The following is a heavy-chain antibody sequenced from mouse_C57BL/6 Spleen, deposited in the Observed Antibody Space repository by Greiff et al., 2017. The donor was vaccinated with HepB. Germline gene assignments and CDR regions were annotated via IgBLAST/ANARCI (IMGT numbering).Heavy chain of an antibody. D-gene: IGHD2-4*01. CDR2: INPGSGGT. CDR3: ARGSYDYDFAY. Sequence: VQLQQSGAELVRPGTSMKVSCKASGYAFTNYLIEWVKQRPGQGLEWIGVINPGSGGTNYNEKFKGKATLTADKSSSTAYMQLSSLTSEDSAVYFCARGSYDYDFAYWGQRTLVTVSA. CDR1: GYAFTNYL. V-gene: IGHV1-54*01. J-gene: IGHJ3*01.